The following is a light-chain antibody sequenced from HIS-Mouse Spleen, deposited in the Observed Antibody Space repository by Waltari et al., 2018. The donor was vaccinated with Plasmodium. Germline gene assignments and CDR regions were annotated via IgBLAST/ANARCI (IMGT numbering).Light chain of an antibody. CDR3: QQYNNWSFT. CDR2: VAS. Sequence: ELVMTQSPATLSVSQGERAPPSCRASQSVSSNLAWYQQKPGQAPRLLIYVASTRATGIPARFSGSGSGTEFTLTISSLQSEDFAVYYCQQYNNWSFTFGPGTKVDIK. J-gene: IGKJ3*01. CDR1: QSVSSN. V-gene: IGKV3-15*01.